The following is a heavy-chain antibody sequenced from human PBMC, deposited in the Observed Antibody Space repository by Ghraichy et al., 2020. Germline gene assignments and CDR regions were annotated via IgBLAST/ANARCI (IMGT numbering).Heavy chain of an antibody. CDR2: IKSKTDGGTT. D-gene: IGHD2-15*01. J-gene: IGHJ4*02. CDR3: TTEKLGYCSGGSCYSPFDY. V-gene: IGHV3-15*01. CDR1: GFTFSNAW. Sequence: GGSLRLSCAASGFTFSNAWMSWVRQAPGKGLEWVGRIKSKTDGGTTDYAAPVKGRFTISRDDSKNTLYLQMNSLKTEDTAVYYCTTEKLGYCSGGSCYSPFDYWGQGTLVTVSS.